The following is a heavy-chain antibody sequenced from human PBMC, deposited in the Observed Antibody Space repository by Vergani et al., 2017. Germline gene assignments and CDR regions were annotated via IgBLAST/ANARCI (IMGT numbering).Heavy chain of an antibody. CDR1: GYTFSNYY. CDR2: IHPSGGHT. V-gene: IGHV1-46*03. J-gene: IGHJ4*02. Sequence: QVQVVQSGAEVKKSGASVTVSCKTSGYTFSNYYMHWVRQAPGQGLEWMGIIHPSGGHTNYAQKFQGRVTMTRDTSTSTVYMELISLRSEDTDIYYYARREYGNLTGYQYWGQGTLVTVSA. CDR3: ARREYGNLTGYQY. D-gene: IGHD3-9*01.